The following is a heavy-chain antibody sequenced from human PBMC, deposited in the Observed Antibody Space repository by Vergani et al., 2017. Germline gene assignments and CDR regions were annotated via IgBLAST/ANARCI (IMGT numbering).Heavy chain of an antibody. CDR3: ATSRADYYYYYGMDV. V-gene: IGHV4-39*01. CDR2: IYYSGSI. CDR1: GGPISSSSYY. Sequence: QLQLQESGPGLVKPSETLSLICSVSGGPISSSSYYWGWIRQPPGKGLEWIGSIYYSGSIYYNPSLKSRVTISVDTSKNQFSLKLSSVTAADTAVYYCATSRADYYYYYGMDVWGEGTAVTVSA. J-gene: IGHJ6*04.